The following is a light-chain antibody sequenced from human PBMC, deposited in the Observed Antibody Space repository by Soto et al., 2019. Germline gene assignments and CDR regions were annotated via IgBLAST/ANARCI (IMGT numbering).Light chain of an antibody. J-gene: IGLJ3*02. Sequence: QSVLTQPRSVSGSPGQSVTISCTGTSSDVGAYNYVSWYQQHPGKAPKLLIYDVTKRPSGVPDRFSGSKSGNTASLTISGLQAEDEGDYYCSSYAGSYTLVLGGGTKVTVL. CDR1: SSDVGAYNY. CDR3: SSYAGSYTLV. V-gene: IGLV2-11*01. CDR2: DVT.